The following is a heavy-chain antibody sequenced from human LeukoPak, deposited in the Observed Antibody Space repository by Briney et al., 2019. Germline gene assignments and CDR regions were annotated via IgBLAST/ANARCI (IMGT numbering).Heavy chain of an antibody. Sequence: PGGSLRLSCAASGFTISSNYMSWVRQAPGKGLEWVSVIYSGGTTYYSESVKGRFTISRDKYKNILYLQMKSLRAEETAVYYCARILISSGYYVDYWGQGTLVTVSS. V-gene: IGHV3-53*01. D-gene: IGHD3-22*01. CDR1: GFTISSNY. CDR3: ARILISSGYYVDY. J-gene: IGHJ4*02. CDR2: IYSGGTT.